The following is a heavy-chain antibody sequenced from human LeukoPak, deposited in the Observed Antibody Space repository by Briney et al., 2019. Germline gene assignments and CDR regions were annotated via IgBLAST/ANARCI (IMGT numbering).Heavy chain of an antibody. Sequence: SETLSLTCAVYGGSFSGYYWSWIRQPPGKGLEWIGEINHSGSTNYNPSLKSRVTISVDTSKNQFSLKLSSVTAADTAVYYCASPLIAVNDCWGQGTLVTVSS. CDR1: GGSFSGYY. J-gene: IGHJ4*02. V-gene: IGHV4-34*01. CDR3: ASPLIAVNDC. D-gene: IGHD6-19*01. CDR2: INHSGST.